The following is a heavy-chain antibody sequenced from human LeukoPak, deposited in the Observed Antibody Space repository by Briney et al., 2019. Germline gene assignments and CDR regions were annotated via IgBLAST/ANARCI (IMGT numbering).Heavy chain of an antibody. J-gene: IGHJ4*02. CDR2: INHSGST. Sequence: PSETLSLTCAVYGGSFSGYYWSWIRQPPGKGLEWIGEINHSGSTNYNPSLKSRVTISVDTSKNQFSLKLSSVTAADTAVYYCARGKSVYTYDYWGQGTLVTVSS. D-gene: IGHD3-3*01. CDR3: ARGKSVYTYDY. V-gene: IGHV4-34*01. CDR1: GGSFSGYY.